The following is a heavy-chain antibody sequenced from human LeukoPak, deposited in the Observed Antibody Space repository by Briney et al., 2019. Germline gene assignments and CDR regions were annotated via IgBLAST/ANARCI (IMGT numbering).Heavy chain of an antibody. CDR3: ARGDYGAYSSSGY. CDR1: GGSISSGGYY. CDR2: IYHSGST. J-gene: IGHJ4*02. Sequence: PSQTLSLTCTVSGGSISSGGYYWSWIRQPPGKRLEWIGYIYHSGSTYYNPSLKSRVTISVDRSKNQFSLKLSSVTAADTAVYYCARGDYGAYSSSGYWGQGTLVTVSS. D-gene: IGHD6-6*01. V-gene: IGHV4-30-2*01.